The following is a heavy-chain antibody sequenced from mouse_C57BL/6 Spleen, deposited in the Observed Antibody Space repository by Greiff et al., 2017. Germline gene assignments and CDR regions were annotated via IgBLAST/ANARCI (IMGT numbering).Heavy chain of an antibody. CDR3: ASGGIYDSPLCLYFDV. J-gene: IGHJ1*03. CDR2: INPSSGYT. D-gene: IGHD2-12*01. V-gene: IGHV1-7*01. CDR1: GYTFTSYW. Sequence: VKLMESGAELAKPGASVKLSCKASGYTFTSYWMHWVKQRPGQGLEWIGYINPSSGYTKYNQKFKDKATLTADKSSSTAYMQLRSLTYEDYADYYCASGGIYDSPLCLYFDVWGTGTTVTVSS.